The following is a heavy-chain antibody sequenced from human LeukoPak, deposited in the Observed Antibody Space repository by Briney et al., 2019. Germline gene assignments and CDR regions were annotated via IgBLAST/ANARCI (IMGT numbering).Heavy chain of an antibody. J-gene: IGHJ6*02. D-gene: IGHD5-12*01. V-gene: IGHV3-21*01. CDR1: GFXFSSYS. CDR3: ASLGSSKVATYYYGMDV. CDR2: ISSSSSYI. Sequence: GGSLRLSCAASGFXFSSYSINWVRQAPGKGLEWVSSISSSSSYIYYADSVKGRFTISRDNAKNSLYLQMNSLRAEDTAVYYCASLGSSKVATYYYGMDVWGQGTTVTVSS.